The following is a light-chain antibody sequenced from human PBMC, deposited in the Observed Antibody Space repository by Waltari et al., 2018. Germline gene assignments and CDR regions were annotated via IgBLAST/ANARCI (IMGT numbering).Light chain of an antibody. CDR2: NKI. CDR1: SSNIGSGYD. J-gene: IGLJ1*01. Sequence: QSVLTQPPSVSGAPGQRVTISCTGSSSNIGSGYDVHLYQQLPGRAPKIRICNKINLTSGVPDRFSGSKSGTSAALASTGVQAEDEADYYCQSYDSRLSGCVFGSGTKVTGL. CDR3: QSYDSRLSGCV. V-gene: IGLV1-40*01.